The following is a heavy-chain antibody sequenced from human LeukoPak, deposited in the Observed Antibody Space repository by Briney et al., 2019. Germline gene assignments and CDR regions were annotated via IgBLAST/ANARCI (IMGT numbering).Heavy chain of an antibody. CDR2: INKDANEK. J-gene: IGHJ5*02. V-gene: IGHV3-7*01. CDR3: ARGYSPYGP. CDR1: GFTFSSVW. Sequence: PGGSLRLSCAASGFTFSSVWMSWVRQAPGKGLEWVANINKDANEKYYVDSVKGRFTISRDNAKNSLYLQMNSLRLDDTAMYYCARGYSPYGPWGRGTLVTVSS. D-gene: IGHD5-12*01.